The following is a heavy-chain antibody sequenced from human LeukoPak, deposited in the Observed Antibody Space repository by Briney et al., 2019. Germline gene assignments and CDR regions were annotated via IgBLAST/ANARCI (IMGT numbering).Heavy chain of an antibody. CDR3: ASFNCGGDCYSGDFQH. CDR2: IIPIFGTA. V-gene: IGHV1-69*01. D-gene: IGHD2-21*02. J-gene: IGHJ1*01. Sequence: SVKVSCKASGGTFSSYAISWVRQAPGQGLEWMGGIIPIFGTANYAQKFQGRVMITADESTSTAYMELSSLRSEDTAVYYCASFNCGGDCYSGDFQHWGRGTLVTVSS. CDR1: GGTFSSYA.